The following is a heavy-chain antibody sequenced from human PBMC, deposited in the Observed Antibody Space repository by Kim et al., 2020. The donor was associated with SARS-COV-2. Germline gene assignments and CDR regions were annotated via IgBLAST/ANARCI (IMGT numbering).Heavy chain of an antibody. D-gene: IGHD5-12*01. V-gene: IGHV4-34*01. CDR2: INHSGST. Sequence: SETLSLTCAVYGGSFSGYYWSWIRQPPGKGLEWIGEINHSGSTNYNPSLKSRVTISVDTSKNQFSLKLSSVTAADTAVYYCARGQRWLHKIRGDYFDYWGQGTLVTVSS. CDR3: ARGQRWLHKIRGDYFDY. CDR1: GGSFSGYY. J-gene: IGHJ4*02.